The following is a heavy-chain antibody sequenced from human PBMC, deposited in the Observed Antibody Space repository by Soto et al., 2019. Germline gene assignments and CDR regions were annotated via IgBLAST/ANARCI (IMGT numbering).Heavy chain of an antibody. J-gene: IGHJ6*02. Sequence: GGSLRLSCAASGFTCSSYGMHCVRQAPGKGLEWGAVIWYDGSNKYYEDSVNGRFTISRDNSKNTLYLQMNSLRAEDTAVYYCATLGYCSGGSRHYYGMDVWGQGTTVTVPS. D-gene: IGHD2-15*01. CDR3: ATLGYCSGGSRHYYGMDV. V-gene: IGHV3-33*01. CDR2: IWYDGSNK. CDR1: GFTCSSYG.